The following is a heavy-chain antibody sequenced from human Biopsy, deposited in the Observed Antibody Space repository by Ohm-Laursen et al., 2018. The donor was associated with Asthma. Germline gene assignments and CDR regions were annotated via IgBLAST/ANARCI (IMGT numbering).Heavy chain of an antibody. D-gene: IGHD7-27*01. Sequence: TLSLTCTVSGGSISSGGYYWSWIRQHPGKGLEWIGYIYYSGSTYYNPSLKSRVTISVDTSKNQFSLNLSSVTAADTAVYYCARWGSFGFDHWGQGTLVTVSS. V-gene: IGHV4-31*03. J-gene: IGHJ4*02. CDR2: IYYSGST. CDR3: ARWGSFGFDH. CDR1: GGSISSGGYY.